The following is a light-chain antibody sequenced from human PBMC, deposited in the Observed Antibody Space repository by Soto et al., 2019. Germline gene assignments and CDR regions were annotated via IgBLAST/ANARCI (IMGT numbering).Light chain of an antibody. CDR1: QSVGSF. V-gene: IGKV3-20*01. Sequence: EIVLTQSPATLSLSPVERATLSCRASQSVGSFLAWYKQKSGQAPRLLVYATSTRAVGVPDRFTVSGSGTHFTLTISRLEPEEFAVDDCQHYGRSPMFGPLTKVYIK. CDR2: ATS. J-gene: IGKJ1*01. CDR3: QHYGRSPM.